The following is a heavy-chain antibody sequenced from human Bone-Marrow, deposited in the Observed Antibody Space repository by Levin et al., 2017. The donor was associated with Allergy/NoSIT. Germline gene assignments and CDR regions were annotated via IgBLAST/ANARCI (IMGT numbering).Heavy chain of an antibody. D-gene: IGHD6-13*01. CDR1: GFTFSSYA. CDR2: ISGSGGST. V-gene: IGHV3-23*01. Sequence: ASVKVSCAASGFTFSSYAMSWVRQAPGKGLEWVSAISGSGGSTYYADSVKGRFTISRDNSKNTLYLQMNSLRAEDTAVYYCARVRPTIAAAGYFDYWGQGTLVTVSS. CDR3: ARVRPTIAAAGYFDY. J-gene: IGHJ4*02.